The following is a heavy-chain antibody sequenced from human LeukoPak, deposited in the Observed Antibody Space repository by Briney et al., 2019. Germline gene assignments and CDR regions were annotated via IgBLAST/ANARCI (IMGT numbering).Heavy chain of an antibody. J-gene: IGHJ6*02. V-gene: IGHV1-69*13. CDR2: IIPIFGTA. CDR3: ARAYSSGWPYYYYGMDV. Sequence: SVTVSCKASGGTFSSYAISWVRQAPGQGLEWMGGIIPIFGTANYAQKFQGRVTITADESTSTAYMELSSLRSEDTAVYYCARAYSSGWPYYYYGMDVWGQGTTVTVSS. CDR1: GGTFSSYA. D-gene: IGHD6-19*01.